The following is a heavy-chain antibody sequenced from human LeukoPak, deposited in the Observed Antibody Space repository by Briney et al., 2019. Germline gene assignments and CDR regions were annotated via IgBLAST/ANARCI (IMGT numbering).Heavy chain of an antibody. CDR1: GGSISSGGYS. Sequence: PSETLSLTCAVSGGSISSGGYSWSWIRQPPGKGLEWIGYIYYSGSTYYNPSLKSRVTISVDTSKNQFSLKLSSVTAADTAMYYCARDVHIYGNAFGVWGQGTLVTVSS. J-gene: IGHJ3*01. CDR3: ARDVHIYGNAFGV. D-gene: IGHD1-1*01. CDR2: IYYSGST. V-gene: IGHV4-30-4*07.